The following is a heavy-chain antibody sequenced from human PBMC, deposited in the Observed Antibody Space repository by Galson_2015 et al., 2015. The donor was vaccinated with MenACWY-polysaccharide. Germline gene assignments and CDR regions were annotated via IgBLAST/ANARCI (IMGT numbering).Heavy chain of an antibody. CDR1: GFTFKNCW. V-gene: IGHV3-7*01. J-gene: IGHJ6*02. CDR3: ARGHYGMDV. Sequence: SLRLSCAVSGFTFKNCWMSWVRQAPGKGLEWVANIKKDGSEKYCVDSVKGRFTISRDNARSSLYLQMNGLRAEDTAVYYCARGHYGMDVWGQGTTVTVS. CDR2: IKKDGSEK.